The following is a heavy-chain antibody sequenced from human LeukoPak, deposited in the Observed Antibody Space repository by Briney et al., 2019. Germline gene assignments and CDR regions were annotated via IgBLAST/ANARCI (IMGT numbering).Heavy chain of an antibody. D-gene: IGHD2/OR15-2a*01. CDR2: FGNSA. J-gene: IGHJ3*02. CDR3: ARRTTTDAFDI. Sequence: PGGSLRLSCAASGFTFSRYAMSWVRQAPGKGLEWVSTFGNSAHYADSVKGRFTISRDNSKNTLYLQMNSLRAEDTAVYYCARRTTTDAFDIWGQGTMVTVSS. CDR1: GFTFSRYA. V-gene: IGHV3-23*01.